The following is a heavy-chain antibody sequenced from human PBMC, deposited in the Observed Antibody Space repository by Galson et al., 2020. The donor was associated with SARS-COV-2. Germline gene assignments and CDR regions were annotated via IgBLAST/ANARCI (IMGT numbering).Heavy chain of an antibody. V-gene: IGHV4-59*01. CDR2: IYLSGST. CDR1: GGPISSSY. D-gene: IGHD3-22*01. Sequence: SETLSLTCTVSGGPISSSYWSWTRQPPGKGLGWIGYIYLSGSTNYNPSLKSRVTISVDTSKHQFSLKLSSVTAADTAVYYCARVSRGSSGYYHYYYGMDVWGQGTTVTVSS. CDR3: ARVSRGSSGYYHYYYGMDV. J-gene: IGHJ6*02.